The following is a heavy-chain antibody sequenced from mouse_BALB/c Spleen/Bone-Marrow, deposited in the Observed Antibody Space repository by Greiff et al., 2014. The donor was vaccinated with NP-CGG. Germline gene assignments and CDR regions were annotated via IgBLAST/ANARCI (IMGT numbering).Heavy chain of an antibody. CDR2: IDAANGNS. CDR1: GFNIKDTY. V-gene: IGHV14-3*02. D-gene: IGHD1-1*02. J-gene: IGHJ4*01. CDR3: ARYGY. Sequence: VQLQQSGAELVKPVASVKLTCTGSGFNIKDTYMHWVKQRPEQGLEWIGRIDAANGNSKYDPKFQGKATITADTSSNTGYLQLSSLTSEDTAVYYCARYGYWGQGTSVTVSS.